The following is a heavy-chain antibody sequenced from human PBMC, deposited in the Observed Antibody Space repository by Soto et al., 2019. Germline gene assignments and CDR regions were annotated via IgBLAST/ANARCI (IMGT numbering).Heavy chain of an antibody. CDR3: ARSWGYLDY. V-gene: IGHV3-53*01. CDR2: IYSGGTT. CDR1: GFTVSNNY. Sequence: GGSLRLSCAVSGFTVSNNYMGWVRQAPGRGLECVSVIYSGGTTDYAVSVKGRFTISRDNSKNTLYLQMNSLRAEDTAFYYCARSWGYLDYWGQGTLVTVSS. J-gene: IGHJ4*02. D-gene: IGHD3-16*01.